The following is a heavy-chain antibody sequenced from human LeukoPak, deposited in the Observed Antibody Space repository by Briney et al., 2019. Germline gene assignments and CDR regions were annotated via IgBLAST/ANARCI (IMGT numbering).Heavy chain of an antibody. CDR2: IKQDGSEK. V-gene: IGHV3-7*01. J-gene: IGHJ4*02. CDR3: ARSLRTFDY. D-gene: IGHD4-17*01. CDR1: GFTFSSFW. Sequence: PGWSLRLSCAASGFTFSSFWLSWVRQAPGKGLEWLANIKQDGSEKYYVDSVKGRFTISRDNAKNSLYLQMNSLRAEDTAVYYCARSLRTFDYWGQGTLVTVSS.